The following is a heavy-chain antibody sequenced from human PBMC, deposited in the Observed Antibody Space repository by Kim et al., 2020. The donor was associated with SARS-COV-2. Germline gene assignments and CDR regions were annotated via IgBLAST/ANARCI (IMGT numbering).Heavy chain of an antibody. CDR1: GYSFTDNY. Sequence: ASVKVSCKASGYSFTDNYIHWVRQAPGEGPEWMGMINPSGGGTDYAQKFQGSVTMTRDTSTYTVFLELRSLRSADTAVYYCAREGLLWVGGDYYYGLDVWGQGTTVTVSS. D-gene: IGHD3-10*01. CDR2: INPSGGGT. J-gene: IGHJ6*02. CDR3: AREGLLWVGGDYYYGLDV. V-gene: IGHV1-46*01.